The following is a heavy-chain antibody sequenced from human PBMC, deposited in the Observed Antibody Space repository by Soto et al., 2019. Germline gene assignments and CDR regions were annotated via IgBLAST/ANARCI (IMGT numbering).Heavy chain of an antibody. V-gene: IGHV2-5*02. CDR1: GFSLRTSGVG. CDR3: AHTGILWFGEVFDNWLDP. CDR2: IYWDDDK. Sequence: QITLKESGPTLVKPTQTLTLTCTFSGFSLRTSGVGVGWIRQPPGKALEWLALIYWDDDKRYSPSLKSRLTITKDTSKNQVVLTMTNMDPVDTATYYCAHTGILWFGEVFDNWLDPWGQGTLVTVSS. J-gene: IGHJ5*02. D-gene: IGHD3-10*01.